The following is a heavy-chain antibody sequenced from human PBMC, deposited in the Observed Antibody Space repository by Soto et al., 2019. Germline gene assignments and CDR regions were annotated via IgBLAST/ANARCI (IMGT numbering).Heavy chain of an antibody. CDR1: GYTFTSYG. J-gene: IGHJ3*02. V-gene: IGHV1-18*01. D-gene: IGHD2-15*01. Sequence: ASVKVSCKASGYTFTSYGIIWVRQAPGQGLEWMGWISAYNGNTNYAQKLQGRVTMTTDTSTSTAYMELRSLRSDDTAVYYCARDSEDIVVVVAATNDAFDIWGQGTMVTVSS. CDR3: ARDSEDIVVVVAATNDAFDI. CDR2: ISAYNGNT.